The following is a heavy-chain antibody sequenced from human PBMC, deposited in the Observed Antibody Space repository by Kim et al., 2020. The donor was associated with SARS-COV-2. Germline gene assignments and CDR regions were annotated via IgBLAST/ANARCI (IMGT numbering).Heavy chain of an antibody. CDR3: ASHFVVAGTEGMDV. J-gene: IGHJ6*02. Sequence: PSFQGHVTISADKSISTAYLQWSSLKASDTAMYYCASHFVVAGTEGMDVWGQGTTVTVSS. V-gene: IGHV5-10-1*01. D-gene: IGHD6-19*01.